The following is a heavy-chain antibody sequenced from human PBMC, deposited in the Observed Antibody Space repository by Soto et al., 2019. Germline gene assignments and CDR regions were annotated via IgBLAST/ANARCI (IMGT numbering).Heavy chain of an antibody. CDR1: GGSISSGDYY. V-gene: IGHV4-31*03. D-gene: IGHD1-26*01. CDR2: IYSSGST. CDR3: ARWWSGSRQGFDP. Sequence: QVQLQESGPGLVKPSQTLSLTCTVSGGSISSGDYYWSWIRQHTGKGLEWIGYIYSSGSTYYNPCRKSRVTISVDTSQNQFALKLSAVTAADTAVYYCARWWSGSRQGFDPWGQGTLVTVSS. J-gene: IGHJ5*02.